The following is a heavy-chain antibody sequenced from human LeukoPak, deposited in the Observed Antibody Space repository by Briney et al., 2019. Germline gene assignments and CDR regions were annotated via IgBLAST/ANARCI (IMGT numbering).Heavy chain of an antibody. D-gene: IGHD3-3*01. J-gene: IGHJ4*02. Sequence: SETLSLTCAVYGGSFSGYYWSWIRQPPGKGLEWIGEINHSGSTNYNPSLKSRVTISADTSENQFSLKLSSVTAADTAVYYCARDYTRQWIFEYWGQGTLATVSS. CDR1: GGSFSGYY. CDR3: ARDYTRQWIFEY. CDR2: INHSGST. V-gene: IGHV4-34*01.